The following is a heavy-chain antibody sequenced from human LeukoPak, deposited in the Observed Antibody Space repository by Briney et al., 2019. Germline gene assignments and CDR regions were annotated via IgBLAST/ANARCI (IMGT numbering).Heavy chain of an antibody. CDR1: GGTFSSYA. J-gene: IGHJ4*02. V-gene: IGHV1-69*05. Sequence: SVKVSCKASGGTFSSYAISWLRQAPGQGLEWMGRIIPIFGTANYAQKFQGRVTITTDESTSTAYMELSSLRSEDTAVYYCARHRANYYDSSGYFSPFDYWGQGTLVTVSS. CDR3: ARHRANYYDSSGYFSPFDY. CDR2: IIPIFGTA. D-gene: IGHD3-22*01.